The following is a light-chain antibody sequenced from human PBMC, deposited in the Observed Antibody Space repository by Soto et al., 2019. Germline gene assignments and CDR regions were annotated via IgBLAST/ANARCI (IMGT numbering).Light chain of an antibody. CDR3: QQYGSSPFT. CDR1: QSVSSSY. J-gene: IGKJ3*01. Sequence: EIVLTQSPGTLSLSPGERATLSCRASQSVSSSYLAWYQQQPGQAPRLLIYGASSRATGIPDRFSGSGSGTDFTLTISRLETDDFAVYYGQQYGSSPFTFGPGTKVDIK. CDR2: GAS. V-gene: IGKV3-20*01.